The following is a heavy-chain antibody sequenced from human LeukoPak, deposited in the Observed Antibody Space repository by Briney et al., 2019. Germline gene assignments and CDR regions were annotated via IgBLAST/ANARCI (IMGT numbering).Heavy chain of an antibody. V-gene: IGHV4-59*01. CDR1: GGSISSYY. CDR3: ARGLQNYYESSGSPFDP. D-gene: IGHD3-22*01. Sequence: SETLSLTCTVSGGSISSYYWSWIRQPPGKGLEWIGYIYYTGSTNYNPSLKSRVTMSVDTSKNQFSLKLRTVTAADTAVYYCARGLQNYYESSGSPFDPWGQGILVTVSS. CDR2: IYYTGST. J-gene: IGHJ5*02.